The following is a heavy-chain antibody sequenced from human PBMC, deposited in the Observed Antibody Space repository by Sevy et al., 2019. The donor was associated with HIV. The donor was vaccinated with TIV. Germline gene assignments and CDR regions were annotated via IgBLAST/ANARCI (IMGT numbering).Heavy chain of an antibody. D-gene: IGHD3-3*01. Sequence: SQTLSLTCTISGDSVSSSSVAWNWIRQSPSRGLEWLGRAYYRSKWYNDYALSVKNRIIISPDTSKNQLSLQLNSVTPEDTAVYYCARAITIFGLTIMLDPWGLGTLVTVSS. V-gene: IGHV6-1*01. CDR3: ARAITIFGLTIMLDP. J-gene: IGHJ5*02. CDR1: GDSVSSSSVA. CDR2: AYYRSKWYN.